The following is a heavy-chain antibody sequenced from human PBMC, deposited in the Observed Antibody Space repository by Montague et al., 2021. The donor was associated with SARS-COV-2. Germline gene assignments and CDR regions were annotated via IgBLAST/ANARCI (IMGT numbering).Heavy chain of an antibody. CDR1: GDSVNSNY. CDR2: ISYSGST. V-gene: IGHV4-59*02. Sequence: SETLSLTCSVSGDSVNSNYWSWVRQPPGKGLKWLGYISYSGSTYNPSLNSRVTMSLDTSKNHFSLNLISVTAADTAVYYCAKASRGYGGDFDSWGQGTLVIVSS. CDR3: AKASRGYGGDFDS. D-gene: IGHD4-23*01. J-gene: IGHJ4*02.